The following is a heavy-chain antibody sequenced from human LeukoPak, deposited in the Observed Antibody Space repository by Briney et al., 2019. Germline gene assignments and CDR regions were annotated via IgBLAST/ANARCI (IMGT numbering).Heavy chain of an antibody. CDR2: INPNSGGT. CDR3: ARGPYCSGGSCYDFDY. D-gene: IGHD2-15*01. CDR1: GYTFTGYY. Sequence: ASVKVSCKASGYTFTGYYMHWVRQAPGQGLEWMGWINPNSGGTNYAQKFQGRVTMTRDTSISTAYMELSSLRSEDTAVYYCARGPYCSGGSCYDFDYWGQGTLVTVSS. J-gene: IGHJ4*02. V-gene: IGHV1-2*02.